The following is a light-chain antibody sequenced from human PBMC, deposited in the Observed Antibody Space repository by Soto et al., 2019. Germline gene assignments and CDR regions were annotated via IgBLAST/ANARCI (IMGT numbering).Light chain of an antibody. CDR2: EVS. Sequence: QYVLTQPPSASVSPGQSVTISCTGTSSDVGKYDYVSWIQHHPGKAPKLIIYEVSKRPSGVPDRFSGSKSGSTASLTVSGLQTEDEADYYCNSYVGGSDVFGAGTKLTVL. V-gene: IGLV2-8*01. CDR1: SSDVGKYDY. J-gene: IGLJ1*01. CDR3: NSYVGGSDV.